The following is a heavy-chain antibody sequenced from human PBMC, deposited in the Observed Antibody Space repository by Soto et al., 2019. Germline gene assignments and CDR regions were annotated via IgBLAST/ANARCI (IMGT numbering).Heavy chain of an antibody. D-gene: IGHD3-10*01. J-gene: IGHJ4*02. CDR3: AKGGSFGGILAS. CDR2: VSTVGQST. Sequence: EVQLLDSGGGLVQPGGSLRLSCAASGFTFIDYAMSWVRQAPGKGLEWVATVSTVGQSTFSADSVKGRFTISRDNSKNTLYLQMSSLRVDDTAFYFCAKGGSFGGILASWGRGTLVTVSS. V-gene: IGHV3-23*01. CDR1: GFTFIDYA.